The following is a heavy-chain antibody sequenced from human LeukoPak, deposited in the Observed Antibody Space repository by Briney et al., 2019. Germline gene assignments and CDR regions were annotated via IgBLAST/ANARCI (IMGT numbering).Heavy chain of an antibody. D-gene: IGHD4-11*01. V-gene: IGHV4-39*01. J-gene: IGHJ4*02. CDR1: GGSISSSSYY. CDR2: IYYSGST. Sequence: PSETLSLTCTVSGGSISSSSYYWGWIRQPPGKGLEWIGSIYYSGSTYYNPSLKSRVTISVDTSKNQFSLKLSSVTAADTAMYYCARRGTVTTERFDYWGQGTLVTVSS. CDR3: ARRGTVTTERFDY.